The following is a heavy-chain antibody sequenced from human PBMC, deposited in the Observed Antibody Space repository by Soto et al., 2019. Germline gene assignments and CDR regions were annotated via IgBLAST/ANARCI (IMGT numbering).Heavy chain of an antibody. CDR3: AREIVVVPAAISRFDP. D-gene: IGHD2-2*02. CDR1: GGSISSGDYY. Sequence: PSETLSLTCTVSGGSISSGDYYWSWIRQPPGKGLEWIGYIYYSGGTYYNPSLKSRVTISVDTSKNQFSLKLSSVTAADTAVYYCAREIVVVPAAISRFDPWGQGTLVTVSS. V-gene: IGHV4-30-4*01. J-gene: IGHJ5*02. CDR2: IYYSGGT.